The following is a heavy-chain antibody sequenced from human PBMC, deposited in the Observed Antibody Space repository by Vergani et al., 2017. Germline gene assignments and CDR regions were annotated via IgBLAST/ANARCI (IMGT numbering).Heavy chain of an antibody. V-gene: IGHV3-48*01. CDR2: ISGSSSDI. Sequence: VQLVESGGGVVQPGRSLRLSCAASGFTFSSYGMHWVRQAPGKGLEWVSYISGSSSDISYADSVKGRFTISRDNAKNSLYLQMNSLRAEDTALYYCARAEYQLPYHYWGQGTLVTVSS. CDR3: ARAEYQLPYHY. J-gene: IGHJ4*02. CDR1: GFTFSSYG. D-gene: IGHD2-2*01.